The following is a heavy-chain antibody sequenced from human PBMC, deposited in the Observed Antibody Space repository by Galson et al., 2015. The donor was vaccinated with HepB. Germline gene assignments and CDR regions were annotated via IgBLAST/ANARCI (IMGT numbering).Heavy chain of an antibody. V-gene: IGHV3-33*01. D-gene: IGHD1-26*01. J-gene: IGHJ6*03. Sequence: SLRLSCAASGFTFSSYGMHWVRQAPGKGLEWVAVIWFDGSNKYYADSVKGRFTISRDNSKNTLYLQMNSLRAEDTAVYYCAREGGWEQQRYFYYTHPWGKRTTLTASS. CDR2: IWFDGSNK. CDR1: GFTFSSYG. CDR3: AREGGWEQQRYFYYTHP.